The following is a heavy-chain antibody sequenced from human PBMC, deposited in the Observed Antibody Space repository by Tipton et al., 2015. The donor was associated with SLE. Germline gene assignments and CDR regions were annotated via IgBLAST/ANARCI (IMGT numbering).Heavy chain of an antibody. Sequence: SLRLSCAASGFTFSSYWMSWVRQAPGKGLEWVSVIYSGGSTYYADSVKGRFTISRHNSKNTLYLQMNSLRAEDTAVYYCAREEPLQRWPHGAFDIWGQGTMVTVSS. J-gene: IGHJ3*02. V-gene: IGHV3-53*04. D-gene: IGHD6-19*01. CDR3: AREEPLQRWPHGAFDI. CDR1: GFTFSSYW. CDR2: IYSGGST.